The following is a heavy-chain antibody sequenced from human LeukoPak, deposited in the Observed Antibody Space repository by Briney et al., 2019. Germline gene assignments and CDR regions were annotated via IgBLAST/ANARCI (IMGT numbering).Heavy chain of an antibody. CDR3: ARGRPTFSSSWSDYFDY. D-gene: IGHD6-13*01. Sequence: ASVKVSCKASGYTFTSYGISWVRQAPGQGLEWMGWISAYNGNTNYAQKLQGRVTMTTDTSTSTAYMDLRSLRSDDTAVYYCARGRPTFSSSWSDYFDYWGQGTLVTVSS. CDR1: GYTFTSYG. V-gene: IGHV1-18*01. CDR2: ISAYNGNT. J-gene: IGHJ4*02.